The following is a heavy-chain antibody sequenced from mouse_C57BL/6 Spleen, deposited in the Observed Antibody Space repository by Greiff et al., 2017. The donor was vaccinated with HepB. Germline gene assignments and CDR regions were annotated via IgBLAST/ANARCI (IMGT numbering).Heavy chain of an antibody. CDR2: ISDGGSYT. D-gene: IGHD3-2*02. J-gene: IGHJ4*01. V-gene: IGHV5-4*01. CDR1: GFTFSSYA. CDR3: ARGQRRLRDYAMDY. Sequence: EVQWVESGGGLVKPGGSLKLSCAASGFTFSSYAMSWVRQTPEKRLEWVATISDGGSYTYYPDNVKGRFTISRDNAKNNLYLQMSHLKSEDTAMYYCARGQRRLRDYAMDYWGQGTSVTVSS.